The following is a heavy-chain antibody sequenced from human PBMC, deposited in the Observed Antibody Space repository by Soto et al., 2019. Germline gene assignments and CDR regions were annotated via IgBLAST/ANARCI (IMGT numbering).Heavy chain of an antibody. CDR3: AHISAKPTFDY. CDR2: IYWDDDK. CDR1: GFSLSTSGVG. Sequence: SGPTLVNPTQTLTLTCTFSGFSLSTSGVGVGWIRQPPGKALEWLAVIYWDDDKRYSPSLKSRLTITKDTSKNQVVLIMTNMDPVDTATYYCAHISAKPTFDYWGQGTLVTVSS. J-gene: IGHJ4*02. V-gene: IGHV2-5*02.